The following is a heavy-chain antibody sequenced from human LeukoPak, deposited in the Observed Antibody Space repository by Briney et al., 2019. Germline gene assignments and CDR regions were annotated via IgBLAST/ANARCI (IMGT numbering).Heavy chain of an antibody. V-gene: IGHV4-61*02. CDR1: GDSISSGDYY. J-gene: IGHJ2*01. CDR2: ISSSGST. Sequence: SETLSLTCTVSGDSISSGDYYWSWIRQPAGKGLEWIGRISSSGSTNYNPSLKSRVTISVDTSKNQFSLKLSSVTAADTAVYYCARPALGYFDLWGRGTLVTVSS. CDR3: ARPALGYFDL.